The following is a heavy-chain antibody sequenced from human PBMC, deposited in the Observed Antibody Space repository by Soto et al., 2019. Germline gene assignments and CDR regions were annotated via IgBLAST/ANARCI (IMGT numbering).Heavy chain of an antibody. Sequence: QVHLVQSGAEVKKPGASVKVSCQGSGYAFTTYGITWVRQAPGQGLEWMGWISAHNGNTNYAQKLQGRVTVTRDTSTSTAYMERRSLRYDDTDVYYCARGRYGDYWGQGALVTVSS. CDR2: ISAHNGNT. J-gene: IGHJ4*02. CDR3: ARGRYGDY. D-gene: IGHD1-1*01. CDR1: GYAFTTYG. V-gene: IGHV1-18*01.